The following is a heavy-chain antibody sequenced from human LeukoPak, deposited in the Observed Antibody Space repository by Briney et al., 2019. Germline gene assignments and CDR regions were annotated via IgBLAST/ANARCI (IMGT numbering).Heavy chain of an antibody. CDR2: IWNDGSKN. CDR1: GFTFSTYG. J-gene: IGHJ4*02. D-gene: IGHD3-10*01. V-gene: IGHV3-33*08. CDR3: ARVTYYYGSGSYPLNY. Sequence: GGSLRLSCEASGFTFSTYGMHWVRQAPGKGLEWVALIWNDGSKNVLADSVKGRFTTSRDNSKNTLYLQMNSLRAEDTAVYYCARVTYYYGSGSYPLNYWGQGTLVTVSS.